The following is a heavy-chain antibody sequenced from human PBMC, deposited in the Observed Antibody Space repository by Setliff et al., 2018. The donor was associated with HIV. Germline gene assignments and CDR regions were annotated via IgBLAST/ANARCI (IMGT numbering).Heavy chain of an antibody. CDR1: GSFINSDY. V-gene: IGHV4-38-2*01. CDR2: IYHSATT. J-gene: IGHJ4*02. D-gene: IGHD6-19*01. Sequence: SETLSLTCAVSGSFINSDYWGWIRQPPGKGLEWIGSIYHSATTYYNPSLKSRVTISMDTAKSQFSLKLTSVTAADTSIYHCARLGTSGWYSYFDYWGQGILVTVSS. CDR3: ARLGTSGWYSYFDY.